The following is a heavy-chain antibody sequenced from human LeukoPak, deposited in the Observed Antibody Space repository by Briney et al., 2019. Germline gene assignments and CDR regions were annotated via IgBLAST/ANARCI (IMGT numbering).Heavy chain of an antibody. D-gene: IGHD6-19*01. Sequence: GGSLRLSCAASGFTFRNYVIHWVRQAPGKGLEWVSVVHSGGNTYYADSVKGRFAISRDNSKNTLYLQMNSLRAEDTAVYFCARASTSGWDGFDHWGQGTLVTVSS. CDR1: GFTFRNYV. J-gene: IGHJ4*02. V-gene: IGHV3-53*01. CDR2: VHSGGNT. CDR3: ARASTSGWDGFDH.